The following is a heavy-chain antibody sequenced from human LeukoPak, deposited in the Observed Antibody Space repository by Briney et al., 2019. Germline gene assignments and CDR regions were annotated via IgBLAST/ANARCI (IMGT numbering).Heavy chain of an antibody. CDR3: VKNDYFDSSGYYTY. CDR2: VSKDGSNE. J-gene: IGHJ4*02. V-gene: IGHV3-30*18. Sequence: GGSLRLSCAASGFTFSTYAMHWVRQAPGKGLEWVAVVSKDGSNEYYADSVRGRFTISRDNSKNSLYLQMISPRAEDTAVYYCVKNDYFDSSGYYTYWGQGTLVTVSS. D-gene: IGHD3-22*01. CDR1: GFTFSTYA.